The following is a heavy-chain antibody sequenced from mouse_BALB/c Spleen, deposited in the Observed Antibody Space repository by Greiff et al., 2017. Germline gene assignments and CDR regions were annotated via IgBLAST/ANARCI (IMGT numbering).Heavy chain of an antibody. CDR3: ARGGLYYGNLDD. V-gene: IGHV5-6-5*01. Sequence: EVMLVESGGGLVKPGGSLKLSCAASGFTFSSYAMSWVRQTPEKRLEWVASISSGGSTYYPDSVKGRFTISRDNARNILYLQMSSLRSEDTAMYYCARGGLYYGNLDDWGQGTTLTVSS. J-gene: IGHJ2*01. CDR2: ISSGGST. CDR1: GFTFSSYA. D-gene: IGHD2-1*01.